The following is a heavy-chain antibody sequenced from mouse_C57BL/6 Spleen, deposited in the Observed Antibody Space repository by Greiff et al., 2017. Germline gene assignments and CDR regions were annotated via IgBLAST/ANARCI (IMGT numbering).Heavy chain of an antibody. J-gene: IGHJ2*01. V-gene: IGHV1-75*01. CDR1: GYTFTDYY. Sequence: QVQLQQSGPELVKPGASVKISCKASGYTFTDYYINWVKQRPGQGLEWIGWIFPGSGSTYYNETFKGKATLTLDKSSSTAYMLLSSLTSEDSAVYVCARGLDYGSSYDYFDDWGQGTTLTVSS. CDR3: ARGLDYGSSYDYFDD. CDR2: IFPGSGST. D-gene: IGHD1-1*01.